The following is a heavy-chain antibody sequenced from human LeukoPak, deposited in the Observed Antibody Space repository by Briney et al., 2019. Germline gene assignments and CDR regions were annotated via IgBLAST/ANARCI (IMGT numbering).Heavy chain of an antibody. Sequence: GGSLRLSCAASGFTFSSYGMHWVRQAPGKGLEWVAFIRYDGSNKYYADSVKGRFTISRDKSKNTLYLQINSLIAEDTAVYYCANTPYYYDSSGYYLSDAFDIWGQGTMVTVSS. CDR3: ANTPYYYDSSGYYLSDAFDI. CDR1: GFTFSSYG. CDR2: IRYDGSNK. V-gene: IGHV3-30*02. D-gene: IGHD3-22*01. J-gene: IGHJ3*02.